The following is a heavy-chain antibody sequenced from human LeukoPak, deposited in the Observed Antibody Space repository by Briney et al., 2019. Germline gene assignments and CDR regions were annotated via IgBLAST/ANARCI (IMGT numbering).Heavy chain of an antibody. CDR1: GFTFSNYG. J-gene: IGHJ4*02. CDR3: AKGSGSYGQDLYS. Sequence: PGGSLRLSCAASGFTFSNYGMSWVRQAPGKGLECVSRISGSGDNSGSGDNTYYADSVKGRFTISRDDSKNSLRAEDTAVYYCAKGSGSYGQDLYSWGQGTLVTVAS. V-gene: IGHV3-23*01. D-gene: IGHD3-3*01. CDR2: NSGSGDNT.